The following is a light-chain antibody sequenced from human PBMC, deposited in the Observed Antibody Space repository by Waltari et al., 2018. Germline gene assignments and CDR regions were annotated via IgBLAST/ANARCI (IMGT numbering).Light chain of an antibody. CDR3: SSQSSNDVVL. V-gene: IGLV2-14*03. Sequence: QSALTQPASVSGSPGQSITISCTGVSSAVGAYDSVSWYQHHPGQAPQVIIYDVSNRPSGVSDRFSGSKSGNTASLTISGLQAEDEADYYCSSQSSNDVVLFGGGTKLTVL. CDR1: SSAVGAYDS. CDR2: DVS. J-gene: IGLJ2*01.